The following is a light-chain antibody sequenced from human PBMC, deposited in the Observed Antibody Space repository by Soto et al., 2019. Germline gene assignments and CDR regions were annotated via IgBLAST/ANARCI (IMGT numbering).Light chain of an antibody. CDR1: SSDVGGYNY. CDR2: EVS. Sequence: QSALTQPASVSGSPGQSITISCTGTSSDVGGYNYVSWYQQHPGKAPKLMIYEVSNRPSGVSNRFSGSKSGNTASLTISGLQAEDEADYYCSSDTSSSTLVFGGGNKLTVL. CDR3: SSDTSSSTLV. V-gene: IGLV2-14*01. J-gene: IGLJ3*02.